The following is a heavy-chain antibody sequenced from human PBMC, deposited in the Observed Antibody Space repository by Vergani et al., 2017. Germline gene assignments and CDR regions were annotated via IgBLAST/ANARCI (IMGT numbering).Heavy chain of an antibody. J-gene: IGHJ6*02. CDR1: GFTFSSYA. Sequence: EVQLLESGGGLVQPGGSLRLSCAASGFTFSSYAMSWVRQAPGKGLEWVSSISSSSSYIYYADSVKGRFTISRDNAKNSLYLQMNSLRAEDTAVYYCAREGGRQWLVEVYYYGMDVWGQGTTVTVSS. CDR2: ISSSSSYI. CDR3: AREGGRQWLVEVYYYGMDV. D-gene: IGHD6-19*01. V-gene: IGHV3-21*01.